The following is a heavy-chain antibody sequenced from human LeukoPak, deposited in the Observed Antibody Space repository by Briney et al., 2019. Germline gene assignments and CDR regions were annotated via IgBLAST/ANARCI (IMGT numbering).Heavy chain of an antibody. D-gene: IGHD6-13*01. CDR1: GYTFTGYY. CDR2: IIPIFGTA. J-gene: IGHJ3*02. V-gene: IGHV1-69*13. Sequence: ASVKVSCKASGYTFTGYYMHWVRQAPGQGLEWMGGIIPIFGTANYAQKFQGRVTITADESTSTAYMELSSLRSEDTAVYYCARYSAAAGTDTFDIWGQGTMVTVSS. CDR3: ARYSAAAGTDTFDI.